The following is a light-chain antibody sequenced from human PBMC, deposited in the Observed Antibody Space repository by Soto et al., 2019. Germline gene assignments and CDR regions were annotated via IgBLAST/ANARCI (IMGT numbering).Light chain of an antibody. Sequence: EIVMTQSPATLSVSPGDRATLSCRASQSVSSNLARYQQKPGQAPRLLIHGASTRATGIPARFSGSGSGTEFTLIISSLQSEDFAVYYCQQYNVWPTFGQGTKVEIK. CDR1: QSVSSN. CDR2: GAS. J-gene: IGKJ1*01. CDR3: QQYNVWPT. V-gene: IGKV3-15*01.